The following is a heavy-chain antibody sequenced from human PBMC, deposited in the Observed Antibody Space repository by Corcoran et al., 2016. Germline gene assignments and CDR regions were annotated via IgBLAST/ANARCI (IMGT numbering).Heavy chain of an antibody. CDR3: ARSSYYGDYQNYYYYYGMDV. Sequence: EVQLVEYGGGLVQPGGSLRLSCAASGLTFSSYSMNWVRQAPGKGLEWVSYISSSSSTIYYADSVKGRDTISRHNAKNSLYLQMNSLRAEDSAVYYCARSSYYGDYQNYYYYYGMDVWGQGTTVTVSS. CDR2: ISSSSSTI. D-gene: IGHD4-17*01. V-gene: IGHV3-48*04. J-gene: IGHJ6*02. CDR1: GLTFSSYS.